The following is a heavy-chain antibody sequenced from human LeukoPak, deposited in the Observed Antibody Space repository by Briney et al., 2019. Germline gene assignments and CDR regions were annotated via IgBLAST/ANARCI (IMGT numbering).Heavy chain of an antibody. V-gene: IGHV3-30*02. Sequence: GGSLRLSCAASGFTFSSYGMHWVRQAPGKGLEWVAFIRYDGSNKYYADSVKGRFTISRGNSKNTLYLQMNSLRAEDTAVYYCAKDVSRYYDFWSGSDYWGQGTLVTVSS. CDR2: IRYDGSNK. CDR3: AKDVSRYYDFWSGSDY. CDR1: GFTFSSYG. D-gene: IGHD3-3*01. J-gene: IGHJ4*02.